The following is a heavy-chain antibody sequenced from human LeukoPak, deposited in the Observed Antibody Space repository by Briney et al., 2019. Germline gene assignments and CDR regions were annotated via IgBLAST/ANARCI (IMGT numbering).Heavy chain of an antibody. CDR1: GFTFSTYW. V-gene: IGHV3-74*01. D-gene: IGHD6-13*01. Sequence: PGGSLRLSCAASGFTFSTYWVHWVRQAPGKGLVWVSRINSDGSSTSYADSVKGRFTISRDNAKNTLYLQMNSLRAEDTAVYYCARGAAAGKKLDYYYGMDVWGQGTTVTVSS. CDR2: INSDGSST. CDR3: ARGAAAGKKLDYYYGMDV. J-gene: IGHJ6*02.